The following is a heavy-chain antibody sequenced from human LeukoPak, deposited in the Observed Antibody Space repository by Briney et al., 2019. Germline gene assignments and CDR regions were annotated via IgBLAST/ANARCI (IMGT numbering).Heavy chain of an antibody. CDR2: INHSGST. CDR3: ARHESGYSYDHNAIYFDY. Sequence: MSSETLSLTCAVYGGSFSGYYWSWIRQPPGKGLEWIGEINHSGSTNYNPSLKSRVTISVDTSKNQFSLKLSSVTAADTAVYYCARHESGYSYDHNAIYFDYGGQGTLVTVSS. J-gene: IGHJ4*02. D-gene: IGHD5-18*01. V-gene: IGHV4-34*01. CDR1: GGSFSGYY.